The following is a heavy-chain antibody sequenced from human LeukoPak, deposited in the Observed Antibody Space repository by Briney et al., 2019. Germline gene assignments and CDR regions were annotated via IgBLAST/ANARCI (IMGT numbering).Heavy chain of an antibody. Sequence: PSETLSLTCTVSGGSISSSSYYWGWIRQPPGKGLEWIGSIYYSGSTYYNPSLKSRVTISVDTSKNQFSLKLSSVTAADMAVYYCARETIAVAGRLFDYWGQGTLVTVSS. CDR2: IYYSGST. CDR3: ARETIAVAGRLFDY. V-gene: IGHV4-39*07. CDR1: GGSISSSSYY. D-gene: IGHD6-19*01. J-gene: IGHJ4*02.